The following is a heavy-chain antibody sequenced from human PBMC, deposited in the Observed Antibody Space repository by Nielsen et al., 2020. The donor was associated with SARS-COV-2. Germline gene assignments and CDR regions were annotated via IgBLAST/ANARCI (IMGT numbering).Heavy chain of an antibody. CDR2: INSDGSEK. Sequence: GESLKISCAASGFTLSGYWMSWVRQAPGEGLEWVANINSDGSEKQYVDSVRGRFTMSRDNAKNSLYLQMDSLRAEDTAVYYCVKWVQLDLGYYYHGMDVWGQGTTVTVSS. J-gene: IGHJ6*02. CDR1: GFTLSGYW. D-gene: IGHD6-6*01. CDR3: VKWVQLDLGYYYHGMDV. V-gene: IGHV3-7*05.